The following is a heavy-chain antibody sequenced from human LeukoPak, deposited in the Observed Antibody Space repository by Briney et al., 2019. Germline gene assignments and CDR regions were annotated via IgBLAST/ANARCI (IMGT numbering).Heavy chain of an antibody. Sequence: PSQTLSLTCTVSGGSISSGGYYWSWIRQHPGKGLEWIGYIYYSGSTYYNPSLKSRVTISVDTSKNQFSLKLSSVTAADTAVHYCARDHRSRGGSYFDYWGQGTLVTVSS. CDR1: GGSISSGGYY. D-gene: IGHD3-16*01. CDR2: IYYSGST. V-gene: IGHV4-31*03. J-gene: IGHJ4*02. CDR3: ARDHRSRGGSYFDY.